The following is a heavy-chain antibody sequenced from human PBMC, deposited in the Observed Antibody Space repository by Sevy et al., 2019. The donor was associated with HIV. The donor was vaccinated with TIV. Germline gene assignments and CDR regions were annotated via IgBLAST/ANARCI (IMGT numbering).Heavy chain of an antibody. D-gene: IGHD4-17*01. CDR1: GYTFTSYG. CDR2: ISAYNGNT. Sequence: ASVKVSCKASGYTFTSYGISWVRQAPGQGLEWMGWISAYNGNTNYAQKLQGRVTMTTDTSTSTAYMELRSLRSDDTAVYCCARDDYGDLHDAFDIWGQGTMVTVSS. V-gene: IGHV1-18*01. J-gene: IGHJ3*02. CDR3: ARDDYGDLHDAFDI.